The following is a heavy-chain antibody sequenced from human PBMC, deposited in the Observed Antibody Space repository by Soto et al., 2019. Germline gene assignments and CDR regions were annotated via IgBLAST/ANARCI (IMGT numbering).Heavy chain of an antibody. CDR1: GYTFTNCY. D-gene: IGHD5-18*01. Sequence: QVQLLQSGAEVMKPAASVKVSCQASGYTFTNCYLPWVRQAPGQGLEWMGLISPRTGDTKYTQTFQVRLTLTRGTTITTAYMELSILRSADTAIYYCARDPGIDTITDWYFTSGGRGTLVTVSS. J-gene: IGHJ2*01. CDR3: ARDPGIDTITDWYFTS. V-gene: IGHV1-2*02. CDR2: ISPRTGDT.